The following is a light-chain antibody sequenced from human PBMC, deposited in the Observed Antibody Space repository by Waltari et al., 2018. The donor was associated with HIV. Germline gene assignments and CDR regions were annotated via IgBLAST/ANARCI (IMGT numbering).Light chain of an antibody. CDR1: NSNIGGNY. V-gene: IGLV1-47*01. CDR2: KDN. CDR3: VAWDGRLSGWV. J-gene: IGLJ3*02. Sequence: QSVLTQPPSASGTPGQRVTISCSGDNSNIGGNYVYWYQQVPGTAPKLLVYKDNRRPSGVPDRFSASESGTSASLAISGLRSEDEADYYCVAWDGRLSGWVFGGGTKLTVL.